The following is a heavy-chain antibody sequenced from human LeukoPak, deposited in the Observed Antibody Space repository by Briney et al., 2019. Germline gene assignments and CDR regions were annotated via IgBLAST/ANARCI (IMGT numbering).Heavy chain of an antibody. J-gene: IGHJ1*01. V-gene: IGHV1-46*01. D-gene: IGHD6-13*01. Sequence: ASVKVSCKASGYTFTNYYMHWVRQAPGQGLEWMGIINPSGGSTSYAQKFQGRVTMTRDRSTSTVYMELSSLRSEDTAVYYCARESEQLVKHWGQGPWSPSPQ. CDR2: INPSGGST. CDR1: GYTFTNYY. CDR3: ARESEQLVKH.